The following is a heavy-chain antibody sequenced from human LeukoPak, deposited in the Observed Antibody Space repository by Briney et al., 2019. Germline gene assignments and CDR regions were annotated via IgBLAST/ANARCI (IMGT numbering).Heavy chain of an antibody. CDR3: VRDFEIVTTPAGITPGDDFDY. CDR1: GFTFRSKW. D-gene: IGHD2/OR15-2a*01. CDR2: INTDGSIR. Sequence: PGGSLRLSCVASGFTFRSKWMHWVRQAPGKGLVWVARINTDGSIRTYADSVQGRFTISRDNAKNTVDLQMNRLRVEDSAVYYCVRDFEIVTTPAGITPGDDFDYWGQGALVTVSA. V-gene: IGHV3-74*03. J-gene: IGHJ4*02.